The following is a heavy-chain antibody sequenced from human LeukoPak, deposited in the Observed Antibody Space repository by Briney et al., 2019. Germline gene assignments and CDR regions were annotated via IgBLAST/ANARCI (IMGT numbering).Heavy chain of an antibody. J-gene: IGHJ3*02. CDR2: ISWNSGSI. CDR1: GFTFDDYA. V-gene: IGHV3-9*01. D-gene: IGHD6-13*01. Sequence: GGSLRLSCAASGFTFDDYAMHWVRQAPGKGLEWVSGISWNSGSIGYADSVKGRFTISRDNAKNSLYLQMNSLRAEDTALYYCAKDSSSSWYDAFDIWGQETMVTVSS. CDR3: AKDSSSSWYDAFDI.